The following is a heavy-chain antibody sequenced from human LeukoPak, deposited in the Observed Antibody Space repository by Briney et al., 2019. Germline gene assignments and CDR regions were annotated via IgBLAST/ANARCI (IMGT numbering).Heavy chain of an antibody. V-gene: IGHV4-59*01. CDR2: IYYSGSA. CDR3: ARVAGIGRYYFDY. CDR1: GGSISSYY. J-gene: IGHJ4*02. Sequence: SGTLSLTCTVSGGSISSYYWSWIRQPPGKGLEWIGYIYYSGSANYNPSLKSRVTISVDTSKNQFSLKLSSVTAADTAVYYCARVAGIGRYYFDYWGQGALVTVSS. D-gene: IGHD6-19*01.